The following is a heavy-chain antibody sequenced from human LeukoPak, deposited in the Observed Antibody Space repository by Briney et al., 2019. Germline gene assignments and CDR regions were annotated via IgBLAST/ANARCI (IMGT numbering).Heavy chain of an antibody. CDR2: ISSSSSYI. D-gene: IGHD2-15*01. Sequence: PGGSLRLSCAASGFTFSSYSMNWVRQAPGKGLEWVSSISSSSSYIYYADSVKGRFTISRDNAKNSLYLQMNSLRAEDTAVYYCARDSAGADIVDQWGQGTMVTVSS. V-gene: IGHV3-21*01. J-gene: IGHJ3*01. CDR1: GFTFSSYS. CDR3: ARDSAGADIVDQ.